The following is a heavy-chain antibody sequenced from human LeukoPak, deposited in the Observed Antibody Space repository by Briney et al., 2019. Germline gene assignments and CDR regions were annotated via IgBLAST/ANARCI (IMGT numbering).Heavy chain of an antibody. CDR2: IYSGGNT. D-gene: IGHD7-27*01. J-gene: IGHJ4*02. CDR1: GFTFSSYS. V-gene: IGHV3-53*05. Sequence: PGGSLRLSCAASGFTFSSYSMNWVRQAPGKGLEWVSIIYSGGNTYYADSVKGRFTLSRDNSKNTLYLQMTSLRAEDTALYYCARALNTNWGTYDYWGQGTLVTISS. CDR3: ARALNTNWGTYDY.